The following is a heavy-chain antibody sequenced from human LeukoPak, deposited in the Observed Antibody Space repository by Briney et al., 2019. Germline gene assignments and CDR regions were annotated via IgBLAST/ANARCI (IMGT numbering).Heavy chain of an antibody. CDR2: VSGSGDNT. CDR1: ASTFPSYA. V-gene: IGHV3-23*01. Sequence: GGSLTLSCALSASTFPSYAMTWVRHPPGKRLAWDSSVSGSGDNTYYADSVKGRFTISRDNFKNTLYLQMNSLRAEDTAVYYCAKVKPYWYFDLWGRGTLVTVSS. J-gene: IGHJ2*01. CDR3: AKVKPYWYFDL.